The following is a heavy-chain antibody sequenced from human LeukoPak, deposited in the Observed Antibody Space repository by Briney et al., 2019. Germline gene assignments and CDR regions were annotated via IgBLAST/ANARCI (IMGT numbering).Heavy chain of an antibody. D-gene: IGHD3-22*01. J-gene: IGHJ4*02. CDR2: ISSSGDIT. CDR1: GFTFSSYW. V-gene: IGHV3-23*01. Sequence: GGSLRLSCAASGFTFSSYWMHWVRQTPGKGLEWVSSISSSGDITSYADSVKGRFTISRDKSKNTLYLQMNSLRAEDTAVYYCAKRDTSGYYYFDYWGQGTLVTVSS. CDR3: AKRDTSGYYYFDY.